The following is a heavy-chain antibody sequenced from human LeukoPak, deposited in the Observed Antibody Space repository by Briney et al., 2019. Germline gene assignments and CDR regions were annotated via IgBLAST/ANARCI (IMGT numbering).Heavy chain of an antibody. J-gene: IGHJ6*02. D-gene: IGHD3-22*01. CDR1: GFAFSSYW. CDR3: ARDDYYDNTIAMDV. V-gene: IGHV3-74*01. CDR2: INYDGSTT. Sequence: GGSLRLSCAASGFAFSSYWMHWVRQAPGKGLVWVSRINYDGSTTRYADSVKGRFTISRDTAKNTVYLQMNSLRAEDTAVYYCARDDYYDNTIAMDVWGQGTTVTVSS.